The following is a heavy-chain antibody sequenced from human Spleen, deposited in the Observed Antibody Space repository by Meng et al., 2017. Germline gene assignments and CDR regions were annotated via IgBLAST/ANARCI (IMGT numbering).Heavy chain of an antibody. CDR2: INTNTGNP. CDR1: GYTFTSYA. J-gene: IGHJ1*01. D-gene: IGHD1-26*01. CDR3: ARAVGLVGATIIRFFGYFQH. V-gene: IGHV7-4-1*02. Sequence: ASVKVSCKASGYTFTSYAMNWVRQAPGQGLEWMGWINTNTGNPTYAQGFTGRFVFSLDTSVSTAYLQISSLKAEDTAVYYCARAVGLVGATIIRFFGYFQHWGQGTLVTVSS.